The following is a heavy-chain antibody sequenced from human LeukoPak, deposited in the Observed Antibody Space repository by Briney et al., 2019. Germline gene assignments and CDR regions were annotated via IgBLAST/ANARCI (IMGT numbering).Heavy chain of an antibody. CDR1: GGSFSGYY. D-gene: IGHD3-3*01. V-gene: IGHV4-34*01. J-gene: IGHJ4*02. CDR2: INHSGST. Sequence: SETLSLTCAVYGGSFSGYYWSWIRQPPGKGLEWIGEINHSGSTNYNPSLKSRVTISLDTSKSQFSLKVRYVTAADTAVYYCARGLNDSWTGENYWRQGTLVTVSS. CDR3: ARGLNDSWTGENY.